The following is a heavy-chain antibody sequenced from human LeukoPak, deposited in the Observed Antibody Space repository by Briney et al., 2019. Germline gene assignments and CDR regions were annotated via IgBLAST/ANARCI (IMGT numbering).Heavy chain of an antibody. CDR1: GYTFTSYD. CDR3: ARARRTITIFGVVIIFWFDP. CDR2: MNPNSGNT. Sequence: ASVKVSCKASGYTFTSYDINWVRQATGQGLEWMGWMNPNSGNTGYAQKFQGRVTMTRNTSISTAYMELSSLRSEDTAVYYCARARRTITIFGVVIIFWFDPWGQGTLVTVSP. J-gene: IGHJ5*02. D-gene: IGHD3-3*01. V-gene: IGHV1-8*01.